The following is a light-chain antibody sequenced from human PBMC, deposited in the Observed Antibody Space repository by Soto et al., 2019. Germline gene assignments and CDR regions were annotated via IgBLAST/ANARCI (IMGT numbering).Light chain of an antibody. CDR1: SSDVGSYNL. Sequence: QSVLTQPASVSGSPGQSITISCTGTSSDVGSYNLVSWYQQHPGKAPKLMIYEGSKRPSGVSNRFSGSKSGNTASLTISGLQAEDEADYYCCSHAGSRTSSYVFGTGTKVTVL. V-gene: IGLV2-23*01. J-gene: IGLJ1*01. CDR3: CSHAGSRTSSYV. CDR2: EGS.